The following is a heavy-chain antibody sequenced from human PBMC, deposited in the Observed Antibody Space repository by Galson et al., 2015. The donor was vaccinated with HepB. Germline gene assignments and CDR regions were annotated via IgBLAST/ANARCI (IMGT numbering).Heavy chain of an antibody. Sequence: SVKVSCKASGYTFTSYYMHWVRQAPGQGLEWMGIINPSGGSTSYAQKFQGRVTMTRDTSTSTVYMELSSLRSEDTAVYYCARGYDLFPWYSSSLRGTSDWFDPWGQGTLVTVSS. CDR2: INPSGGST. J-gene: IGHJ5*02. V-gene: IGHV1-46*01. CDR3: ARGYDLFPWYSSSLRGTSDWFDP. CDR1: GYTFTSYY. D-gene: IGHD6-13*01.